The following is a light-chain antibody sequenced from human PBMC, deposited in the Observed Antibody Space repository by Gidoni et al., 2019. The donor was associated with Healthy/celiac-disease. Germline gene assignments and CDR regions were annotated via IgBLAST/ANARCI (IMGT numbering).Light chain of an antibody. Sequence: IQLTQSPSSLSASVGDRVTITCRASQGISSYLAWYQQKPGKAPKLLIYAASTLQSGVPSRVSGSGSGTDFPLTISSLQPEDFATYYCQQLNSYSWTFGQGTKVEIK. J-gene: IGKJ1*01. CDR3: QQLNSYSWT. CDR2: AAS. V-gene: IGKV1-9*01. CDR1: QGISSY.